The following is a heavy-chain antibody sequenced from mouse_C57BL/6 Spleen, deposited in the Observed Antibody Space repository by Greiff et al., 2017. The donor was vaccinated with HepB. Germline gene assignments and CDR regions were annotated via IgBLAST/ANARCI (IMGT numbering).Heavy chain of an antibody. J-gene: IGHJ4*01. CDR2: INYDGSST. D-gene: IGHD1-1*01. Sequence: EVQLQESEGGLVQPGSSMKLSCTASGFTFSDYYMAWVRQVPEKGLEWVANINYDGSSTYYLDSLKSRFIISRDNAKNILYLQMSSLKSEDTATYYCARITTVVANYAMDYWGQGTSVTVSS. V-gene: IGHV5-16*01. CDR1: GFTFSDYY. CDR3: ARITTVVANYAMDY.